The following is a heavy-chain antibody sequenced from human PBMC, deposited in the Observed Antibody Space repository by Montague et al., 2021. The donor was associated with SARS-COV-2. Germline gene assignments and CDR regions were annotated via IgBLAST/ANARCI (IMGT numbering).Heavy chain of an antibody. J-gene: IGHJ3*01. Sequence: SETLSLNCTGSGESTASHYWNWIRESPGKRPEWIGYVYYNGDTKYNPSLQSRVTISIDTSENQFSLRLNSVTAADTAVYFCAGGWAFDPWGQGRLVTVSS. D-gene: IGHD6-19*01. CDR3: AGGWAFDP. CDR2: VYYNGDT. CDR1: GESTASHY. V-gene: IGHV4-59*08.